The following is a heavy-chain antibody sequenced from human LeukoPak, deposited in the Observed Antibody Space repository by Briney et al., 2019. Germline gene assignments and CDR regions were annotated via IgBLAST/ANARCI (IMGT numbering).Heavy chain of an antibody. V-gene: IGHV4-4*02. CDR1: GGSISSSNW. J-gene: IGHJ4*02. Sequence: SETLSLTCAVSGGSISSSNWWSWVRQPPGKGLEWIGEIYHSGSTNYNPSLKSRVTISVDKSKNQFSLKLSSVTAADTAVYYCARDPSGSGRRNFDYWGQGTLVTVSS. CDR2: IYHSGST. D-gene: IGHD6-19*01. CDR3: ARDPSGSGRRNFDY.